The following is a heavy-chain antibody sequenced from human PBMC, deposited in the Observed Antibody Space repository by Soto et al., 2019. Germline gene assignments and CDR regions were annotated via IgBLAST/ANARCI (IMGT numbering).Heavy chain of an antibody. J-gene: IGHJ6*02. CDR2: IIPILGTA. D-gene: IGHD2-8*01. V-gene: IGHV1-69*10. CDR1: GGTFSSYA. Sequence: SVKVSCKASGGTFSSYAISWVRQAPGQGLEWMGGIIPILGTANYAQKFQGRVTITADKSTSTAYMELSSLRSEDTAVYYCARGGLGYCTNGVCPDYGMDVWGQGTTVTV. CDR3: ARGGLGYCTNGVCPDYGMDV.